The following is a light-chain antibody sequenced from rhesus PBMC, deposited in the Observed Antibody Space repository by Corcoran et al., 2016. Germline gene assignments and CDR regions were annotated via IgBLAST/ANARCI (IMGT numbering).Light chain of an antibody. CDR1: ENVNNY. J-gene: IGKJ3*01. V-gene: IGKV1-74*01. Sequence: DIQMTQSPSSLSASVGDRVTTTCRASENVNNYLNWYQQKPGKAPKLLIEKASTLQSGVPSRFSGIGSGTAYTFTIRILQSEDVATYSRQHYSGTPFTFGPGTKLDIK. CDR3: QHYSGTPFT. CDR2: KAS.